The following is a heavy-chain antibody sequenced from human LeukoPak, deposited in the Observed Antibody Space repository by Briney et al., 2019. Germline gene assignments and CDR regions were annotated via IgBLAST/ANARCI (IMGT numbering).Heavy chain of an antibody. Sequence: GGSLRLSCAASGFSFSGYGMHWVRQAPGKGLEWVAFIRYDGSNEYYADSVKGRFTISRDKSKNTLSLQMNGLRVEDTAVYYCAKVMPSGRIRVYSYYMDVWGKGTTVTVS. J-gene: IGHJ6*03. CDR1: GFSFSGYG. D-gene: IGHD2-15*01. CDR2: IRYDGSNE. V-gene: IGHV3-30*02. CDR3: AKVMPSGRIRVYSYYMDV.